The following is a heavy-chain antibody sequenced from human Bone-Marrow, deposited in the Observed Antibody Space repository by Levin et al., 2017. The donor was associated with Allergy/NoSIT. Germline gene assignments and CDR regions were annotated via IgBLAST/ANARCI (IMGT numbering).Heavy chain of an antibody. CDR1: GFAFRSYD. D-gene: IGHD2-15*01. CDR2: IGSAGDT. Sequence: GESLKISCAASGFAFRSYDMHWVRQATGEGLEWVSAIGSAGDTYYPDSVKGRFTISRENAKSSFYLQMNSLRAGDTAVYYCARKKCSGDSCYLDYWGQGTLVTVSS. V-gene: IGHV3-13*01. CDR3: ARKKCSGDSCYLDY. J-gene: IGHJ4*02.